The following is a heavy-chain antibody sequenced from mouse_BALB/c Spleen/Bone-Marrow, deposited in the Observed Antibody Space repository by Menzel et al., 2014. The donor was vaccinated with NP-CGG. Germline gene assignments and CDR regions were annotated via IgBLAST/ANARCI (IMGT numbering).Heavy chain of an antibody. CDR1: GFNIKDTY. D-gene: IGHD2-14*01. CDR2: IDPAIFT. J-gene: IGHJ1*01. CDR3: ASYRYGWYFYV. Sequence: EVHLVESGAELVKPGASVKLSCTASGFNIKDTYLHWVKQRPEQGLDWIGRIDPAIFTKYDPKFQGKATITADTSSNTAYLHLSSLTSEDTAVYYCASYRYGWYFYVWGAGTTVTVSS. V-gene: IGHV14-3*02.